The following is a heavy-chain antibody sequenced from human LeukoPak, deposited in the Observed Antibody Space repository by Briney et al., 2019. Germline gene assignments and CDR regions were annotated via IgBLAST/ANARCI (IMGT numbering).Heavy chain of an antibody. CDR3: ARRRDGYNFGYYYYYMDD. J-gene: IGHJ6*03. D-gene: IGHD5-24*01. V-gene: IGHV4-34*01. Sequence: SETLSLTCTVSGGSISNYYWSWIRQPPGKGLEWIGEINHSGSTNYNPSLKSRVTISVDTSKNQFSLKLSSVTAADTAVYYCARRRDGYNFGYYYYYMDDWGKGTTVTISS. CDR1: GGSISNYY. CDR2: INHSGST.